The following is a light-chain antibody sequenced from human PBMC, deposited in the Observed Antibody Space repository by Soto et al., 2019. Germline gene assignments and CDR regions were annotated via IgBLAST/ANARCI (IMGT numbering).Light chain of an antibody. V-gene: IGLV1-44*01. CDR2: NDN. Sequence: QPVLTQPPSASATPGQRVTISCSGRSSNIGSYTVNWYQQVPGTAPKLLIYNDNQRPSGVPDRFSASKSGTSASLAISGLKSGDETDYYCAVWDDSLNGLVFGGGTKLTVL. CDR1: SSNIGSYT. J-gene: IGLJ2*01. CDR3: AVWDDSLNGLV.